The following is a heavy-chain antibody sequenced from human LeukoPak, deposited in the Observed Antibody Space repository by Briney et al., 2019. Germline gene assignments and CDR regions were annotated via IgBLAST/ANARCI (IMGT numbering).Heavy chain of an antibody. CDR3: TKDRSCMKDVCLGEFDY. CDR2: ISGSGGST. Sequence: GGSLRLSCAASGFIFSSYAMSWVRQAPGKGLEWVSTISGSGGSTYYADSVKGRFTISRDNSKNTVYLQMNSLRAEDTAVYYCTKDRSCMKDVCLGEFDYWGQGTLVTVSS. D-gene: IGHD2-8*01. V-gene: IGHV3-23*01. CDR1: GFIFSSYA. J-gene: IGHJ4*02.